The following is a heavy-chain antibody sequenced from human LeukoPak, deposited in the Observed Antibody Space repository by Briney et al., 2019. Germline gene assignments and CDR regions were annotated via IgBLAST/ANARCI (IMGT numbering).Heavy chain of an antibody. Sequence: SETLSLTCTVSGVSINSHCWSWIRQPPGKGLEWIGYVYYSGSTNYNPSLKSRVTISVDTSKSQFSLKLSSVTAAATAVYYCARLGIVRQLDFYYYGMDVWGQGTTFTVSS. CDR1: GVSINSHC. D-gene: IGHD6-13*01. J-gene: IGHJ6*01. CDR3: ARLGIVRQLDFYYYGMDV. V-gene: IGHV4-59*08. CDR2: VYYSGST.